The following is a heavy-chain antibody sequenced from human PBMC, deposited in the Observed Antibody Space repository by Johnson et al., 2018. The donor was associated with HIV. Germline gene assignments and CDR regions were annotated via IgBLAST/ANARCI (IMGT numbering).Heavy chain of an antibody. CDR3: AKDGQRGRGMIVARLGAFDI. V-gene: IGHV3-11*04. Sequence: QVQLVESGGALGKPGGSLRLSCVASGFTRSDYYMNWIRQAPGKGLEWVSCISTSGRTKNYVDSVKGRFTISGDNTKKSLNLQMNSPGAEDTAVYYCAKDGQRGRGMIVARLGAFDIWGQGTMVTVSS. CDR2: ISTSGRTK. D-gene: IGHD3-22*01. J-gene: IGHJ3*02. CDR1: GFTRSDYY.